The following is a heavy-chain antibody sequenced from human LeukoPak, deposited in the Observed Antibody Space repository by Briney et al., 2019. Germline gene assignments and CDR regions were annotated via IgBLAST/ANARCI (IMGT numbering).Heavy chain of an antibody. CDR2: IYYSGST. CDR1: GGSISSSSYY. D-gene: IGHD2-2*01. Sequence: RSSETLSLTCTVSGGSISSSSYYWGWIRQPPGKGLEWIGSIYYSGSTYYNPSLKSRVTISVDTSKNQFSLKLSSVTAADTAVYYCARGGSSTSQRYYYYYYYMDVWGKGTTVTVSS. CDR3: ARGGSSTSQRYYYYYYYMDV. V-gene: IGHV4-39*01. J-gene: IGHJ6*03.